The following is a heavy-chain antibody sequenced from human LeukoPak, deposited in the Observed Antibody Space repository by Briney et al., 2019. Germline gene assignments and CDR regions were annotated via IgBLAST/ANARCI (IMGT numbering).Heavy chain of an antibody. Sequence: PSETLSLTCAVYGGSFSGYYWSWIRQPPGKGLEWIGEINHSGSTNYNPSLKSRVTISVDTSKNQFSLKLSSVTAADTAVYYCAGSDTSDYWGQGTLVTVSS. V-gene: IGHV4-34*01. CDR3: AGSDTSDY. J-gene: IGHJ4*02. CDR2: INHSGST. CDR1: GGSFSGYY. D-gene: IGHD5-18*01.